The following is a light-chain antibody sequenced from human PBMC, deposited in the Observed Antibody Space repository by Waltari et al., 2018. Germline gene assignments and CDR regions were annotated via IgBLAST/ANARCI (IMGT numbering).Light chain of an antibody. J-gene: IGKJ1*01. CDR3: QQSYSTPWT. V-gene: IGKV1-39*01. CDR1: QSISSY. Sequence: DIQMTQSPSSLSASVGDRVTITCRASQSISSYLNWYQQKPGKAPKVLISAASSLQSGVPPRFSGSGSGTDFTLTISSLQPEDFATYYCQQSYSTPWTFGQGT. CDR2: AAS.